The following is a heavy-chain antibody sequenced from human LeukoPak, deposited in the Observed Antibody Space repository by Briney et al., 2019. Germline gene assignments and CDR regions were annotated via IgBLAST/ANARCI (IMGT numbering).Heavy chain of an antibody. CDR3: ARRSREDIVVVPAAVYFDY. J-gene: IGHJ4*02. V-gene: IGHV4-39*01. CDR1: GGSFSGYY. CDR2: IYYSGST. Sequence: SETLSLTCAVYGGSFSGYYWGWVRQPPGKGLEWIGSIYYSGSTYYNPSLKSRVTISVDTSKNQFSLKLSSVTAADTAVYYCARRSREDIVVVPAAVYFDYWGQGTLVTVSS. D-gene: IGHD2-2*01.